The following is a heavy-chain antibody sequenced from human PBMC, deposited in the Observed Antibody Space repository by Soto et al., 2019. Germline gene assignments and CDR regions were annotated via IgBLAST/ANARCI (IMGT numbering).Heavy chain of an antibody. Sequence: PGGSLRLSCAASGFTFSNAWMSWVRQAPGKGLEWVGRIKSKTDGGTTDYAAPVKGRFTISRDDSKNTLYLQMNSLKTEDTAVYYCTTDWYGDYLDFDYWGQGTLVTVSS. D-gene: IGHD4-17*01. CDR3: TTDWYGDYLDFDY. CDR1: GFTFSNAW. V-gene: IGHV3-15*01. J-gene: IGHJ4*02. CDR2: IKSKTDGGTT.